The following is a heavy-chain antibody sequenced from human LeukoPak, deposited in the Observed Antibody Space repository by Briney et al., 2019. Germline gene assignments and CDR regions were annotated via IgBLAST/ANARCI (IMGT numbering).Heavy chain of an antibody. Sequence: ASVKVSCKASGYTFTTYGISWVRQAPGHGLEWMGWISTFNGHTNYAQSRQDRVSMTTDTSTSTVYMELSSLISDDTAVYYCARVDTVNYYYYMDVWGKGTPVTVSS. J-gene: IGHJ6*03. CDR3: ARVDTVNYYYYMDV. D-gene: IGHD5-18*01. CDR1: GYTFTTYG. V-gene: IGHV1-18*01. CDR2: ISTFNGHT.